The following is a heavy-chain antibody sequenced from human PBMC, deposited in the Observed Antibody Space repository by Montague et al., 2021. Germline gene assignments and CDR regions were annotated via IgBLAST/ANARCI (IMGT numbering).Heavy chain of an antibody. CDR1: RSLINSDYY. CDR2: VSHGGRT. CDR3: ARERDRYYYMDI. V-gene: IGHV4-38-2*02. J-gene: IGHJ6*03. Sequence: SETLSLTCTVSRSLINSDYYWGWIRQPPGKGLEWMGSVSHGGRTYYNSSLKSRVTISVDTSNNHFSLQLSSVTAADTAMYYCARERDRYYYMDIWGKGTTITVSS.